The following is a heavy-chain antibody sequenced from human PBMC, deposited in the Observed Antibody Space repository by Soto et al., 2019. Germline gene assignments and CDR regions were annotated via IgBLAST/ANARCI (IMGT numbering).Heavy chain of an antibody. V-gene: IGHV4-30-4*01. CDR2: IYYSGST. CDR1: GGSITSGAYY. CDR3: ARSYGSGSYYNDY. Sequence: SETLSLTCTVSGGSITSGAYYWSWIRQPPGKGLEWIGYIYYSGSTYYNPSLKSRVTISVDTSKNQFSLKLSSVTAADTAVYYCARSYGSGSYYNDYWGQGTLVTVSS. J-gene: IGHJ4*02. D-gene: IGHD3-10*01.